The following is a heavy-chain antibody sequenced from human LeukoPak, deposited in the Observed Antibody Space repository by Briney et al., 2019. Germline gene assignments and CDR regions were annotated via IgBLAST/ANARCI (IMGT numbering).Heavy chain of an antibody. D-gene: IGHD3-10*01. Sequence: SDTLSLTCTVSGGSISSTSYYWSWIRQPAGRGLEWIGHIYTTGSTNYNPSLKSRVTISLDTSKHQFSLKLSSVTAADTAVYYCARGAYFYGSGINWFDPCGQGTLITVSS. V-gene: IGHV4-61*09. J-gene: IGHJ5*02. CDR1: GGSISSTSYY. CDR3: ARGAYFYGSGINWFDP. CDR2: IYTTGST.